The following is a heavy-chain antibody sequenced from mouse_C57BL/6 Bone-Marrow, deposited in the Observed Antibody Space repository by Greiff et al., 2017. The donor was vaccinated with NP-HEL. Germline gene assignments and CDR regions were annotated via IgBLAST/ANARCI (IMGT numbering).Heavy chain of an antibody. J-gene: IGHJ3*01. CDR2: ISDGGSYT. D-gene: IGHD2-5*01. CDR1: GFTFSSYA. V-gene: IGHV5-4*03. Sequence: EVMLVESGGGLVKPGGSLKLSCAASGFTFSSYAMSWVRQTPEKRLEWVATISDGGSYTYYPDNGKGRFTISRDNAKNNLYLQMSHLKAEDTAMYYCARSHYSNYVGFAYWGQGTLVTVSA. CDR3: ARSHYSNYVGFAY.